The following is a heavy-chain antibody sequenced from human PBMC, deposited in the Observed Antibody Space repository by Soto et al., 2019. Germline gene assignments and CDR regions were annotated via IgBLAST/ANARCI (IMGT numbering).Heavy chain of an antibody. CDR2: VNYDGSNK. J-gene: IGHJ4*02. V-gene: IGHV3-30*03. CDR3: ASLPSITIFGVVISDY. CDR1: GFTMSTYW. D-gene: IGHD3-3*01. Sequence: PGVSLRLSCAVCGFTMSTYWMLWVRQAPGKGLEWVAVVNYDGSNKRYVDSVKGRFTISRDNSKNTLYLQMNSLRAEDTAVYYCASLPSITIFGVVISDYWGQGTLVTVSS.